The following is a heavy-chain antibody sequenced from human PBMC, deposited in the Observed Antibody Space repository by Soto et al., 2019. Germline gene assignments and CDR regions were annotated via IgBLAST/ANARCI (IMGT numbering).Heavy chain of an antibody. CDR2: IYSGGST. V-gene: IGHV3-53*01. CDR1: GFTVSSNY. CDR3: ARDEAHYGMDV. Sequence: GGSLRLSCAASGFTVSSNYMSWVRQAPGKGLEWVSVIYSGGSTYYADSVKGRFTISRDNSKNSLYLQMNSLRAEDTAVYYCARDEAHYGMDVWGQGTTVTVSS. J-gene: IGHJ6*02.